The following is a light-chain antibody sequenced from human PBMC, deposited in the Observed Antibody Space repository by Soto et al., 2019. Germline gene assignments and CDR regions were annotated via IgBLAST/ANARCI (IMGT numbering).Light chain of an antibody. Sequence: EIVMTQSPATLSVSPGERATLSCRASQSVNSNLAWYQQKPGQAPRLLIYGASTRATGIPARFSGSGSGTEFTLTISSLQYEDFAVYYCQQYNNWPWTFGQGTKAEIK. CDR1: QSVNSN. CDR2: GAS. CDR3: QQYNNWPWT. J-gene: IGKJ1*01. V-gene: IGKV3-15*01.